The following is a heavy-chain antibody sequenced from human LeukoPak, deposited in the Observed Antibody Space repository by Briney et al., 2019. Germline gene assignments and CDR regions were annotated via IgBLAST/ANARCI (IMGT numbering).Heavy chain of an antibody. J-gene: IGHJ6*03. CDR2: VYYTGTT. Sequence: SETLSLTCTVSGGSISAHYWSWIRQSPGKGLEYIGDVYYTGTTNYNPSLKSRVTMSVDTSNNQFSLRLTSVTAADTALYYCAKFGTYPVHVSYSYYYMDVWGNGTTVTVSS. V-gene: IGHV4-59*11. D-gene: IGHD1-26*01. CDR3: AKFGTYPVHVSYSYYYMDV. CDR1: GGSISAHY.